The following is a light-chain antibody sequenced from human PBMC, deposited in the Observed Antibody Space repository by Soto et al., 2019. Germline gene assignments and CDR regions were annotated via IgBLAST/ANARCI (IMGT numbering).Light chain of an antibody. J-gene: IGKJ1*01. Sequence: EIVLTQSPATLSLSPGERATLSCRASQSVSNYLAWYQQKPGQAPRLLMYDTSNRAPGIPARFSGSGSGTGFTLTINSLEPEDFAVYLCQRRSKFLWTFGQGTKVEI. CDR1: QSVSNY. V-gene: IGKV3-11*01. CDR2: DTS. CDR3: QRRSKFLWT.